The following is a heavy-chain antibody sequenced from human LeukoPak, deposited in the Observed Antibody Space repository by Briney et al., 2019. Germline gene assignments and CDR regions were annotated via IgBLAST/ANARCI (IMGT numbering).Heavy chain of an antibody. CDR1: GFTFSSYA. J-gene: IGHJ4*02. V-gene: IGHV3-23*01. Sequence: GGSLRLSCAASGFTFSSYAMSWVRQAPGKGLEWVSAISGSGGSTYYADSVKGRFTISRDNSKNTLYLQMNSLRAEDTAVYYCAKPIYYYDSSGYYLFDYWGQGTLVTVSS. D-gene: IGHD3-22*01. CDR3: AKPIYYYDSSGYYLFDY. CDR2: ISGSGGST.